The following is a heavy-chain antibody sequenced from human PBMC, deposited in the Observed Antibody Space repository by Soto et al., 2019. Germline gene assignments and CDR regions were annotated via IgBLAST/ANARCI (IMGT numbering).Heavy chain of an antibody. Sequence: QSQTLSLTCAISGDRVSSNSAAWNWIKQSPSRGLEWLGRSYYRSKWYNDYAVSVKSRITINTDTSKNQFYLQLNSVTPVDTSVYYCASSTGTTKYSYYMDVWGKGTTVTVSS. V-gene: IGHV6-1*01. CDR1: GDRVSSNSAA. CDR2: SYYRSKWYN. J-gene: IGHJ6*03. CDR3: ASSTGTTKYSYYMDV. D-gene: IGHD1-1*01.